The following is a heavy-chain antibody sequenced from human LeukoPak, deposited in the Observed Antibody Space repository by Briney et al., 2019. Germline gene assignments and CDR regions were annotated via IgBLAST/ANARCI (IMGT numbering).Heavy chain of an antibody. CDR2: IYYSGST. CDR3: ARGIKIEYSSSSRNWYFDL. CDR1: GGSISSYY. V-gene: IGHV4-59*08. Sequence: PSETLSLTCTVSGGSISSYYWSWIWQPPGKGLEGIGYIYYSGSTNYNPSLKSRVTITVDTSKSQFSLKVSSVTAADTAVYYCARGIKIEYSSSSRNWYFDLWGRGTLVTVSS. D-gene: IGHD6-6*01. J-gene: IGHJ2*01.